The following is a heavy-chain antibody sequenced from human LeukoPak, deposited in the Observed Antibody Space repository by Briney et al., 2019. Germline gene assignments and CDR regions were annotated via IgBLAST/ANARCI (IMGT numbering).Heavy chain of an antibody. D-gene: IGHD6-19*01. J-gene: IGHJ4*02. CDR2: IYGYGERT. CDR3: AKDVVPDSGWDLDY. V-gene: IGHV3-23*01. Sequence: QPGGSLRLSCVASGFTFSTYSMTWVRQAPGKGLEWVSSIYGYGERTFYADSVKGRFTIFRDNSKNTLYLEMLGLRPEDTAVYYCAKDVVPDSGWDLDYWGQGTLVTVSS. CDR1: GFTFSTYS.